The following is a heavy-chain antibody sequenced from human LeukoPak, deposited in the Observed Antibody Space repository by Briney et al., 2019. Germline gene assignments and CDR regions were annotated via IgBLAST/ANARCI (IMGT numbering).Heavy chain of an antibody. Sequence: SETLSLTCTVSGGSISSYYWSWIRQPPGKGLEWIGYIYYSGSTNYNPSLKSRVTISVDTSKNQFSLKLSSVTAADTAVYYCARSFRKIPVGLYAFDIWGQGTMVTVSS. D-gene: IGHD1-26*01. J-gene: IGHJ3*02. V-gene: IGHV4-59*01. CDR2: IYYSGST. CDR3: ARSFRKIPVGLYAFDI. CDR1: GGSISSYY.